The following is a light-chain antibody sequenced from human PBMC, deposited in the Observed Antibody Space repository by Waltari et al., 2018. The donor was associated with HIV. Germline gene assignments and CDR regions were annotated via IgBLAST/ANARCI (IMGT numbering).Light chain of an antibody. CDR1: SSNIGARFD. CDR2: GN. J-gene: IGLJ2*01. Sequence: QSVLTQPPSVSGAPGQTVTISCPGSSSNIGARFDVQWYQQIPGTAPKLLMYGNKRPSGVPDRFSGSKSGTSASLAITGLQAEDEADYYCQTYDSSLSGSVVFGGGTKLTVL. CDR3: QTYDSSLSGSVV. V-gene: IGLV1-40*01.